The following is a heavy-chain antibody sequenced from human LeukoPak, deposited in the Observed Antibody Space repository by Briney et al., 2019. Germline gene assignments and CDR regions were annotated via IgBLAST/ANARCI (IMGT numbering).Heavy chain of an antibody. J-gene: IGHJ4*02. Sequence: GGSLRLSCAASGFTVSSNYMSWVRQAPGKGLEWVSVIYSDGSTYFADSMKGRFTVSRDNARNSVYLQMNSLRVEDTAVYYCVRGRYNYGYIFDYWGQGTLVTVSS. D-gene: IGHD5-18*01. CDR2: IYSDGST. CDR3: VRGRYNYGYIFDY. CDR1: GFTVSSNY. V-gene: IGHV3-53*01.